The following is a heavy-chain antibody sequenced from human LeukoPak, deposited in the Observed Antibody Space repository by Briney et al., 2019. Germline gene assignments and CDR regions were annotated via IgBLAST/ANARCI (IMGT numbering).Heavy chain of an antibody. CDR1: GYSFTSYC. CDR3: ASASTRGSQGMDYYYMDV. D-gene: IGHD2-2*01. J-gene: IGHJ6*03. V-gene: IGHV5-51*01. Sequence: GGSLQISCKGSGYSFTSYCIGWVLPLPGKGLEWMGFIYPGYSDTIYSPSFQGQVTISADKSISTAYLQWSSLKASDTAMYYCASASTRGSQGMDYYYMDVWGKGTTVSVSS. CDR2: IYPGYSDT.